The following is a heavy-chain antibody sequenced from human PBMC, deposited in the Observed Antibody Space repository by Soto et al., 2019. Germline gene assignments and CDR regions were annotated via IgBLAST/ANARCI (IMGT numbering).Heavy chain of an antibody. CDR2: ISSSSSYI. Sequence: GSLSLSCAASGFTFSSYSMNWVRQAPGKGLEWVSSISSSSSYIYYADSVKGRFTISRDNAKNSLYLQMNSLRAEDTAVYYCATQVFSIAVAGSRSDYWGQGTLVTVSS. J-gene: IGHJ4*02. D-gene: IGHD6-19*01. CDR3: ATQVFSIAVAGSRSDY. V-gene: IGHV3-21*01. CDR1: GFTFSSYS.